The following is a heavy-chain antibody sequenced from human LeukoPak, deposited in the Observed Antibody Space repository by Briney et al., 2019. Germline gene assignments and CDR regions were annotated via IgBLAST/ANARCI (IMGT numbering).Heavy chain of an antibody. CDR2: IYHSGST. D-gene: IGHD3-10*01. Sequence: SETLSLTCAGSGGSISSSNWWRWVRQPPGKGLEWIGAIYHSGSTNYNPSLKRRVTISVAKSKNQFPLKLSSVTAADTAVYYCARAETDHYYLDYLGQGILVTVSS. V-gene: IGHV4-4*02. J-gene: IGHJ4*02. CDR3: ARAETDHYYLDY. CDR1: GGSISSSNW.